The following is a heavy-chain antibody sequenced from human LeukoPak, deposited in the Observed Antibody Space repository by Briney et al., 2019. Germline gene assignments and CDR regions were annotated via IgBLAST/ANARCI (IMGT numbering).Heavy chain of an antibody. CDR1: GGSISSSNW. CDR3: ARWATGIAALRVNDY. Sequence: PSGTLSLTCAVSGGSISSSNWWSWVRQPPGKGLEWIGSIYYSGSTYYNPSLKSRVTISVDTSKNQFSLKLSSVTAADTAVYYCARWATGIAALRVNDYWGQGTLVTVSS. J-gene: IGHJ4*02. CDR2: IYYSGST. D-gene: IGHD6-13*01. V-gene: IGHV4-4*02.